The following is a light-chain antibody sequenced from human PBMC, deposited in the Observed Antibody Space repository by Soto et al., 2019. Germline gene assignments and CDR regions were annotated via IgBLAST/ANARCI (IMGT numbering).Light chain of an antibody. V-gene: IGKV1-9*01. CDR3: QQLNNYVFI. CDR2: AAS. Sequence: IQLTQSPSSLSASVGDRVTITCRASQGISSYLAWYQRKPGEAPKLLIYAASTLQSGVPSRFSGSGSGTDFTLTISSLQPEDFATYYCQQLNNYVFIFGPGTKVDIK. J-gene: IGKJ3*01. CDR1: QGISSY.